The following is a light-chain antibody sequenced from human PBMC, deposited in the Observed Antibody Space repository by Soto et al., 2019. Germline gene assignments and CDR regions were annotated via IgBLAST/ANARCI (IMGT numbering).Light chain of an antibody. CDR2: DVT. V-gene: IGLV2-11*01. J-gene: IGLJ1*01. CDR3: CSYGGSFPYV. Sequence: QSALTQPPSVSGSPGQSVTISCTGTSSDVGGYDYVSWYQQRPGKAPKLLIYDVTKRPSGVPDRFSGSKSGNTASLTISGLQAEDDAHFYCCSYGGSFPYVFGTGTKVTVL. CDR1: SSDVGGYDY.